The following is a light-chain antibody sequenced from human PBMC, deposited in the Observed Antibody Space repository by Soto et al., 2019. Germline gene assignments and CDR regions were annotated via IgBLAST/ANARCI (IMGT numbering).Light chain of an antibody. CDR1: QDIRSNY. Sequence: ETVLTQSPGTLSLSPGERATLSCRASQDIRSNYLAWYRQTPGQAPRLLIYGASKRASGIADRFSGSGSGTDITLIISRLEPEDFALDYCQQYDSSPWTFGQGTKVEIK. CDR3: QQYDSSPWT. J-gene: IGKJ1*01. CDR2: GAS. V-gene: IGKV3-20*01.